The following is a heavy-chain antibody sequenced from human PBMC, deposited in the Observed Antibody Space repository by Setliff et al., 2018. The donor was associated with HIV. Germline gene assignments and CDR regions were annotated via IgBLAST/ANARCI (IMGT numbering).Heavy chain of an antibody. CDR3: ARDKSTVSHLYSYMDV. CDR1: GFTFSGYG. D-gene: IGHD4-17*01. V-gene: IGHV3-23*01. J-gene: IGHJ6*03. CDR2: ISAGGGGT. Sequence: GGSLRLSCAVSGFTFSGYGMSGVRQASGKGLEWVSGISAGGGGTNYADSVKGRFTISRDNSKNTLYLQMNSLRAEDTAVYYCARDKSTVSHLYSYMDVWGKVTTLTVSS.